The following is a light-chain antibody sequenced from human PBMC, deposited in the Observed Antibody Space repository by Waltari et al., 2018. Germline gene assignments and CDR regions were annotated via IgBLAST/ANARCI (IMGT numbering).Light chain of an antibody. V-gene: IGLV3-19*01. CDR2: GQN. J-gene: IGLJ2*01. Sequence: SSELTQDPVVSVALGQTVRITCQGDSLRRYHASWYQQKPGQAPVLVIYGQNNRPSGIADRFSGSTSGNTASLTITGAQAEDEADYYCDSRDSSGNHEEFGGGTKLTVL. CDR3: DSRDSSGNHEE. CDR1: SLRRYH.